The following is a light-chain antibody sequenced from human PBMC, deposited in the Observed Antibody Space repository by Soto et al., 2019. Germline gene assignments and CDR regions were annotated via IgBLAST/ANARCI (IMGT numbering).Light chain of an antibody. CDR3: MQSLRALS. V-gene: IGKV2-28*01. Sequence: DIVMTQSPLSLSVTPGEPASISCRPSQSLLQSNRFNYLEWHLQKTGQSPEVLIYLGSNRASGVPDRFSGSGSGTDFTLKISRVEAEDVGVYYCMQSLRALSFGGGTKVDIK. J-gene: IGKJ4*01. CDR2: LGS. CDR1: QSLLQSNRFNY.